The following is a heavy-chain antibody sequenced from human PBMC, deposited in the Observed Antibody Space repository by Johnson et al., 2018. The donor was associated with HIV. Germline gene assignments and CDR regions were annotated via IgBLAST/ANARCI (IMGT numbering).Heavy chain of an antibody. J-gene: IGHJ3*02. Sequence: QMQLVESGGGVVQPGRSLRLSCAASGFTFSTYNMHWVRQAPGKGLEWVAVISYDGSNKYYADPVKGRFTISRENSKNTLYLQMNSLRAEDTAVYYCARTPDTWDAFDIWGQGTMVTVSS. V-gene: IGHV3-30*01. CDR1: GFTFSTYN. CDR3: ARTPDTWDAFDI. CDR2: ISYDGSNK.